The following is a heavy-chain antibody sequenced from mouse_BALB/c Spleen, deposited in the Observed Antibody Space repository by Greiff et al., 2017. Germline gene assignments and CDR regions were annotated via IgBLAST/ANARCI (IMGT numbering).Heavy chain of an antibody. CDR2: ISTYYGDA. CDR3: ARGDYDGYPFSYYFDY. J-gene: IGHJ2*01. CDR1: GYTFTDYA. D-gene: IGHD2-3*01. Sequence: VQLQQSGAELVRPGVSVKISCKGSGYTFTDYAMHWVKQSHAKSLEWIGVISTYYGDASYNQKFKGKATMTVDKSSSTAYMELARLTSEDSAIYYCARGDYDGYPFSYYFDYWGQGTTLTVSS. V-gene: IGHV1S137*01.